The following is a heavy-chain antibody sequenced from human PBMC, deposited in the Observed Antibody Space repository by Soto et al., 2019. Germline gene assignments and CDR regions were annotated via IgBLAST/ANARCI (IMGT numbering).Heavy chain of an antibody. CDR2: TSSSSSYT. V-gene: IGHV3-11*06. D-gene: IGHD6-13*01. CDR1: GFTFSDYY. Sequence: PGGSLRLSCAASGFTFSDYYMSWIRQAPGKGLEWVSYTSSSSSYTNYADSVKGRFTISRDNAKNSLYLQMNSLRAEDTAVYYCARAGIAAAGKGWFDPWGQGTLVTVSS. J-gene: IGHJ5*02. CDR3: ARAGIAAAGKGWFDP.